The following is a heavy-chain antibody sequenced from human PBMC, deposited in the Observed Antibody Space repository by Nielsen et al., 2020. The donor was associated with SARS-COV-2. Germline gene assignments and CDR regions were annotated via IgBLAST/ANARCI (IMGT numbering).Heavy chain of an antibody. J-gene: IGHJ4*02. CDR2: IWPNSGVT. D-gene: IGHD2-15*01. CDR3: TRGGGRVLSCCQLRNGRLDS. CDR1: GYTFTGHY. Sequence: ASVKVSCKASGYTFTGHYIHWVRQAPGRGLEWLGRIWPNSGVTGYAQEFKGRVSITADTSISAAYMEMSGLTPDDTAVYFCTRGGGRVLSCCQLRNGRLDSWGQGTLVTVSS. V-gene: IGHV1-2*06.